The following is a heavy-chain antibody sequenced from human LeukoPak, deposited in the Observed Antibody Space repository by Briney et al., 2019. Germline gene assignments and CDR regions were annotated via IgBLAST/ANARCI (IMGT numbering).Heavy chain of an antibody. CDR3: ARESQDTAMGDYFDY. Sequence: SVKVSRKASGGTFSSYAISGVRQAPGQGLEWMGRIIPIFGTANYAQKFQGRVTITTDESTSTAYMELSSLRSEDTAVYYCARESQDTAMGDYFDYWGQGTLVTVSS. D-gene: IGHD5-18*01. V-gene: IGHV1-69*05. CDR1: GGTFSSYA. J-gene: IGHJ4*02. CDR2: IIPIFGTA.